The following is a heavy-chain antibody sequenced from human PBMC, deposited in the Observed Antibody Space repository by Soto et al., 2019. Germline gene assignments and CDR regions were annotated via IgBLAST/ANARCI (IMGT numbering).Heavy chain of an antibody. V-gene: IGHV4-30-2*01. Sequence: SETLSLTCAVSGGSISSGGYSWSWIRQPPGKGLEWIGYIYHSGSTYYNPSLKSRVTISVDRSKNQFSLKLSPVTAADTAVYYCARGGRRSPGMDVWGQGTTVTVSS. CDR3: ARGGRRSPGMDV. J-gene: IGHJ6*02. CDR2: IYHSGST. CDR1: GGSISSGGYS.